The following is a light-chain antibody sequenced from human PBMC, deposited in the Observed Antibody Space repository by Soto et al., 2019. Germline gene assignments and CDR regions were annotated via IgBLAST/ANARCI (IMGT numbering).Light chain of an antibody. CDR1: PSVSSSY. Sequence: IVFTQSSGPLSLSPGERATLSCRASPSVSSSYLAWYQQKPGQAPRLLIYGASSRATGIPDRFSGSGSGTDFTLTISRLEPEDFAVYYCQQYGSSPETFGQGTKVDIK. J-gene: IGKJ1*01. CDR2: GAS. V-gene: IGKV3-20*01. CDR3: QQYGSSPET.